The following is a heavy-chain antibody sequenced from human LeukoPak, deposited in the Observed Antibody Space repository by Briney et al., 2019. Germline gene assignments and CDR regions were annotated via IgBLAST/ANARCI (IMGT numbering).Heavy chain of an antibody. Sequence: ASVKVSCKASGYTFISYDINWVRQATGQGLEWMGWMNPNSGITGYAQKFQGRVSMTRNTSIGTAYMELSSLKSEDTAVYYCARGLSYYDSNGRTPYDYWGQGTLVTVSS. CDR2: MNPNSGIT. CDR1: GYTFISYD. CDR3: ARGLSYYDSNGRTPYDY. D-gene: IGHD3-22*01. V-gene: IGHV1-8*01. J-gene: IGHJ4*02.